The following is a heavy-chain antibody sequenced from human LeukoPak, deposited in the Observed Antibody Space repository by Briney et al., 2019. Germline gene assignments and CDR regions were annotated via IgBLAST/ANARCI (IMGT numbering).Heavy chain of an antibody. J-gene: IGHJ4*02. CDR3: TPLTYYYDTSAYKLLDD. CDR1: GFTFSGSA. CDR2: IRTKVSSSAT. Sequence: GGSLKLSCAASGFTFSGSAMHWVRQASGKGLEWVGRIRTKVSSSATAYSESVKGRFTISRDDSKNTAYLQMNSLKTDDSAVYYCTPLTYYYDTSAYKLLDDWGQGTLVTVSS. V-gene: IGHV3-73*01. D-gene: IGHD3-22*01.